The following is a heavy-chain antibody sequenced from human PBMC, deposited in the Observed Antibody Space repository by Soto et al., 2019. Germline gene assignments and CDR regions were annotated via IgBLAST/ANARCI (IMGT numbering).Heavy chain of an antibody. CDR2: ISPNSGDT. CDR1: GYPFTAYY. V-gene: IGHV1-2*02. CDR3: ARDHGGTWFDP. D-gene: IGHD3-16*01. J-gene: IGHJ5*01. Sequence: QVQLVQSGAEVKKPGASVKVSCEASGYPFTAYYIHWMRQAPGQGLEWMGWISPNSGDTKNAQKFQGRVTMIRDTSISTAYMELTSLRSDDTAVYYCARDHGGTWFDPWGQGTLVTVSS.